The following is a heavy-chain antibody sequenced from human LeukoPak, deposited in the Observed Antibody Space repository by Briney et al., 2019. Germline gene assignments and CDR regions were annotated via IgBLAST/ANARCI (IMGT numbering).Heavy chain of an antibody. J-gene: IGHJ1*01. V-gene: IGHV4-38-2*01. CDR2: VHYSGTT. CDR3: ARLITTAAPEQYFQL. D-gene: IGHD3-10*01. Sequence: GSLRLSCAASGFTLSDYYMSWIRQPPGKGLEWIATVHYSGTTSYTPSLKSRVTISVDTSKNEFSLSLTSVTAADTAVYYCARLITTAAPEQYFQLWGQGSLVTVSS. CDR1: GFTLSDYY.